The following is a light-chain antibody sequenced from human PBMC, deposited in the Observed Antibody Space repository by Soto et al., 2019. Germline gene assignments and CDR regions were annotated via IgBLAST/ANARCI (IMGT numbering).Light chain of an antibody. J-gene: IGKJ1*01. Sequence: DIQMTQSPSTLSASVGDRVTITCRASHSISSWLAWYQQKPGKAPKLLIYDASSLETGVPSRFSGSGSEPEFTLTITSLQADDFATYYCHQYNSYPWQFGQGTKVDIK. CDR2: DAS. CDR1: HSISSW. V-gene: IGKV1-5*01. CDR3: HQYNSYPWQ.